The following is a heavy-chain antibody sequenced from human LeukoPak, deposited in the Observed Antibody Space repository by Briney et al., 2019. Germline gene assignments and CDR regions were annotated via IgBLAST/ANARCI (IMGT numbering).Heavy chain of an antibody. CDR2: ISGSGVST. CDR3: AKKHGDYVLDAFDI. V-gene: IGHV3-23*01. Sequence: PGGSLRLSCAGSGFTFSSSAMSWVRQAPEKGLEWVSAISGSGVSTFYADSVKGRFTISRDNSKNTLYLQMNSLRAEDTAVYYCAKKHGDYVLDAFDIWGQGTMVTVSS. J-gene: IGHJ3*02. CDR1: GFTFSSSA. D-gene: IGHD4-17*01.